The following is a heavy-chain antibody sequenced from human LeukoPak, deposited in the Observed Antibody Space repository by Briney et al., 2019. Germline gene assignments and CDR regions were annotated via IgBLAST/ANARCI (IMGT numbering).Heavy chain of an antibody. D-gene: IGHD3-22*01. CDR2: IFYSGST. V-gene: IGHV4-59*12. CDR3: ARGGYYDSSGYPFDY. CDR1: GGSISSYY. J-gene: IGHJ4*02. Sequence: PSETLSLTCSVSGGSISSYYWSWIRQPPGKGLEWIGYIFYSGSTSYNPSLKSRVTMSVDTSKNQFSLHLSSVTAADTAVYYCARGGYYDSSGYPFDYWGQGTLVTVSS.